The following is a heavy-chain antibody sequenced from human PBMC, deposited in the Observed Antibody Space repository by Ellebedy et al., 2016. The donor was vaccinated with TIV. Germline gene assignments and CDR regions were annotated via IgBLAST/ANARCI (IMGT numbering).Heavy chain of an antibody. V-gene: IGHV2-70*04. Sequence: SGPTLVKPTQTLTLTCTVSGFSHSNLRMGVGWIRQPPGKALEWLVRIDWDDDEFYNPSLKTRLTISKDTSKNQVVLTMTNMDPVDTATYYCARIRGNYYPFDYWGQGTLVTVSS. CDR2: IDWDDDE. CDR1: GFSHSNLRMG. D-gene: IGHD1-26*01. J-gene: IGHJ4*02. CDR3: ARIRGNYYPFDY.